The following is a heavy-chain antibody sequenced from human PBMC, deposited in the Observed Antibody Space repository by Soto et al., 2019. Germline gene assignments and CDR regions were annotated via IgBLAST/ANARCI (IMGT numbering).Heavy chain of an antibody. Sequence: PGGSLRLSCAASGFTFSSYGMHWVRQAPGKGLEWVAVIWYDGSNKYYADSVKGRFTISRDNSKNTLYLQMNSLRAEDTAVYYCARCRIHLWLPDDYSSQGTLDIVSS. V-gene: IGHV3-33*01. D-gene: IGHD5-18*01. CDR1: GFTFSSYG. CDR2: IWYDGSNK. J-gene: IGHJ4*02. CDR3: ARCRIHLWLPDDY.